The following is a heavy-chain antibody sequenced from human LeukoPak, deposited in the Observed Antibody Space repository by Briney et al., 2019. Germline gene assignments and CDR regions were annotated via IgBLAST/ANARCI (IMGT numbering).Heavy chain of an antibody. V-gene: IGHV3-30*02. D-gene: IGHD6-13*01. CDR3: AKQQLVTTIYYYYYMDV. CDR2: IRYDGSNK. CDR1: GFTFSSYG. J-gene: IGHJ6*03. Sequence: GGSLRLSCAASGFTFSSYGMHWVRQAPGKGLEWVAFIRYDGSNKYYADSVKGRFTISRDNSKNTLYLQMNSLRAEDTAVYYCAKQQLVTTIYYYYYMDVWGKGTTVTVSS.